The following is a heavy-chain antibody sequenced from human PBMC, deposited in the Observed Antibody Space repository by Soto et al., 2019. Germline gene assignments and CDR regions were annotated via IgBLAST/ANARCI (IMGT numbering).Heavy chain of an antibody. V-gene: IGHV3-23*01. D-gene: IGHD2-2*01. Sequence: EVQLLESGGGLVQPGGSLRLSCVGSGFFFSSYTMTWVRQAPGKGLEWVSSFSATSENTYYADSVRGRFTISRDNSKNTLFLQMNSLTAEDTAMYYCAKARYQHWVRLPFDYWGQGILVIVSS. CDR3: AKARYQHWVRLPFDY. J-gene: IGHJ4*02. CDR1: GFFFSSYT. CDR2: FSATSENT.